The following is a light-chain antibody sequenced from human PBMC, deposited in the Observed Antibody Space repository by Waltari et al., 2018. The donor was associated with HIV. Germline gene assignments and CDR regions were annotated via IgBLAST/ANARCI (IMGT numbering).Light chain of an antibody. V-gene: IGLV2-8*01. Sequence: QSALTQPPSASGSLGQSVTISCTGSRSGIGASDSVSWFQQPPRIAPTLLLYEVPRRPPTVSDRFSGSRSGSTAFLTVAGLQPDDEATYFCSSYGDSLRVLFGGGTNVTVL. CDR2: EVP. CDR3: SSYGDSLRVL. CDR1: RSGIGASDS. J-gene: IGLJ3*02.